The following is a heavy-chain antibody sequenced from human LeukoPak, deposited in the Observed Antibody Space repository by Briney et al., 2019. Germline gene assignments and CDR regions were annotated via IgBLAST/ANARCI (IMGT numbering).Heavy chain of an antibody. CDR2: IYHSGST. D-gene: IGHD4-11*01. CDR3: ARDNGPDDYLIFDY. CDR1: GDSINSGSYH. Sequence: SQTLSLTCTVSGDSINSGSYHWNWIRQPPGKGLEWIGEIYHSGSTNYNPSLKSRVTISVDKSKNQFSLKLSSVTAADTAVYYCARDNGPDDYLIFDYWGQGTLVTVSS. V-gene: IGHV4-30-2*01. J-gene: IGHJ4*02.